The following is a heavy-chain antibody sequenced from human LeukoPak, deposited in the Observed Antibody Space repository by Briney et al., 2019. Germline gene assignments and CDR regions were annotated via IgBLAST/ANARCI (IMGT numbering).Heavy chain of an antibody. Sequence: ASVKVSCKASGYTFTGYYMHWVRQAPGQGLEWMGWINPNSGGTNYAQKFQGRVTMTRDTSSSTAYMELSRLRSDDTAVYYCARAPRRGHWFDPWGQGTLVTVSS. CDR2: INPNSGGT. CDR3: ARAPRRGHWFDP. CDR1: GYTFTGYY. J-gene: IGHJ5*02. V-gene: IGHV1-2*02.